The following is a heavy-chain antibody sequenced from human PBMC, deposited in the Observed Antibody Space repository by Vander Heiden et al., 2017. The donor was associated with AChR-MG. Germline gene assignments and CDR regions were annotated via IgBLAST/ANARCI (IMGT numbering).Heavy chain of an antibody. J-gene: IGHJ5*02. Sequence: QVQLQQWGAGLLKPSETLSPTCAVYGGSFSGDYWSWIRQPPGKGLEWIGEINHSGSTNYNPSLKSRVTISVDTSKNQFSLKLSSVTAADTAVYYCARGGGYGDYRAFDPWGQGTLVTVSS. CDR3: ARGGGYGDYRAFDP. D-gene: IGHD4-17*01. CDR1: GGSFSGDY. CDR2: INHSGST. V-gene: IGHV4-34*01.